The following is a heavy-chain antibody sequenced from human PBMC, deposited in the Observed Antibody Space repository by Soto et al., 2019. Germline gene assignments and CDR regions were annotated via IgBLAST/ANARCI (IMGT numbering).Heavy chain of an antibody. J-gene: IGHJ4*02. V-gene: IGHV6-1*01. CDR3: ARGWQLDY. Sequence: PSQTLSLTCAISGDSVSSDSAAWNWIRQSPSRGLEWLGRTYYRSKWFYDYAVSVTSRMTINPDTSKNQFSLHLNSVTPEDAAVYYCARGWQLDYWGQGILVTVSS. D-gene: IGHD1-26*01. CDR2: TYYRSKWFY. CDR1: GDSVSSDSAA.